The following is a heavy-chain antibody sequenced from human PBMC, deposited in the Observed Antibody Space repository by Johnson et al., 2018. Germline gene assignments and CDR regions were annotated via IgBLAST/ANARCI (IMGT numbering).Heavy chain of an antibody. D-gene: IGHD3-22*01. CDR3: ARDAYNYASSGYRSRIDL. J-gene: IGHJ5*02. Sequence: QVQLVESGPGLVKPSETLSLTCTVSGGSVRSYYWSWIRQPPGRGLEWIGYINYSGNTKYNPSLQSRVTIPVDTSKNQFSLKLSSVTAADPAVYFCARDAYNYASSGYRSRIDLWGQGTLVTVSS. CDR2: INYSGNT. V-gene: IGHV4-59*02. CDR1: GGSVRSYY.